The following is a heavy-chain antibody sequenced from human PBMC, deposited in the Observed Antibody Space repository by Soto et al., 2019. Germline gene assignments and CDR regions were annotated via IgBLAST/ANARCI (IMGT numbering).Heavy chain of an antibody. D-gene: IGHD5-12*01. Sequence: GASVKVSCKASGYTFTSYYMRWVRQAPGQGLEWMGWISAYNGNTNYAQKLQGRVTMTTDTSTSTAYMELRSLRSDDTAVYHCASYDSVKDELFDPWGQGTLVTVSS. CDR2: ISAYNGNT. J-gene: IGHJ5*02. V-gene: IGHV1-18*04. CDR1: GYTFTSYY. CDR3: ASYDSVKDELFDP.